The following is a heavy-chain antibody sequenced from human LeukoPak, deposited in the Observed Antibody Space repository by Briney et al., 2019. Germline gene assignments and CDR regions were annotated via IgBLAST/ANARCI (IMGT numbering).Heavy chain of an antibody. J-gene: IGHJ6*03. Sequence: GGSLRLSCAASGFTFSSYAMSWVRQAPGKGLEWVSAISGSGGSTYYADSVKGRFTISRDNSKNTLYLQVNSLRAEDTAVYYCAKWGGFGEERFYYMDVWGKGTTVTVSS. CDR2: ISGSGGST. CDR3: AKWGGFGEERFYYMDV. D-gene: IGHD3-10*01. CDR1: GFTFSSYA. V-gene: IGHV3-23*01.